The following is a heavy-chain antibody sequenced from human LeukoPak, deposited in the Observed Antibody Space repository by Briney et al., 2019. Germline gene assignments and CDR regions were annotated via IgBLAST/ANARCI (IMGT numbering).Heavy chain of an antibody. J-gene: IGHJ4*02. V-gene: IGHV3-7*04. D-gene: IGHD4-17*01. CDR2: INEDGSEK. CDR3: ARATRGSYGDLKENY. CDR1: TLTFSSYW. Sequence: PGGSLRLSCAASTLTFSSYWMSWVRQAPGKGLEWVAIINEDGSEKYYVDSVKGRFTISRDNAKNSLYLQMNSLRAEDTAVYYCARATRGSYGDLKENYRGQGTLVTVSS.